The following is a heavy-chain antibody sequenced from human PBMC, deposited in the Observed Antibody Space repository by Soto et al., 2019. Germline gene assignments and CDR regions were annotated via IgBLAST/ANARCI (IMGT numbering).Heavy chain of an antibody. CDR2: VSGSGGST. CDR1: GFTFSSYA. J-gene: IGHJ6*02. Sequence: GSLRLSCAASGFTFSSYAMSWVRQAPGKGLEWVSAVSGSGGSTYYADSVKGRFTISRDNSKNTLYLQMNSLRAEDTAVYYCAAYCSSTSCYAGYYYYYGMDVWGQGTTVTSP. V-gene: IGHV3-23*01. CDR3: AAYCSSTSCYAGYYYYYGMDV. D-gene: IGHD2-2*01.